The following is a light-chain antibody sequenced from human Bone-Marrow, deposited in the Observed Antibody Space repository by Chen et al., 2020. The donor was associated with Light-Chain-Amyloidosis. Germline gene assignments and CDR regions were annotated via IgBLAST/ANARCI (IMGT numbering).Light chain of an antibody. CDR3: QQSYGPPFT. CDR1: QSIGNY. CDR2: SSS. V-gene: IGKV1-39*01. Sequence: DIQMTQSPSSRSASVGDRVTITCRASQSIGNYLNWYQQRPGTAPKLLISSSSTLQFGAPSRFSGSGSGTDFTLTIGSLQPEDFGSYYCQQSYGPPFTFGPGTRVDFK. J-gene: IGKJ3*01.